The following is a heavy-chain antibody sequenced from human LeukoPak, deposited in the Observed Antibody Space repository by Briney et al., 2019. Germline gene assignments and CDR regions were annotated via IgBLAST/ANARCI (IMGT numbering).Heavy chain of an antibody. D-gene: IGHD3-16*02. J-gene: IGHJ4*02. CDR3: ARDRGSPYYDYAWGSYPLKP. CDR1: GYTFTSYG. V-gene: IGHV1-18*01. Sequence: GASVKVSCKASGYTFTSYGISWVRQAPGQGLEWMGWISAYNGNTNYAQKLQGRVTMTTDTSTSTAYMELRSLRSDDTAVYYCARDRGSPYYDYAWGSYPLKPWGQGTLVTVSS. CDR2: ISAYNGNT.